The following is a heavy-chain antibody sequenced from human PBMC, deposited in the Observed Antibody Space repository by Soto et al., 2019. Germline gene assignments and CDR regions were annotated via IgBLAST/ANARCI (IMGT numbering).Heavy chain of an antibody. D-gene: IGHD2-8*01. CDR2: ISYDGSNK. J-gene: IGHJ4*02. CDR3: AKESVVLMLYASSSALDY. V-gene: IGHV3-30*18. CDR1: GFTFSSYG. Sequence: QVQLVESGGGVVQPGRSLRLSCATSGFTFSSYGMHWVRQAPGKGLEWVAVISYDGSNKYYADSVKGRFTISRDNSKNTLYLQMNSLRTEDTAVYYCAKESVVLMLYASSSALDYWGQGTLVTVSS.